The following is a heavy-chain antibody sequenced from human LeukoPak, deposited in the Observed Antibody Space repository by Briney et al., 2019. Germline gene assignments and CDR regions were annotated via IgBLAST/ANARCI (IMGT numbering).Heavy chain of an antibody. V-gene: IGHV3-30-3*01. CDR1: GFTFSSYA. J-gene: IGHJ4*02. CDR3: VNRYYYDSSGYLLDY. CDR2: IPYDGSNK. Sequence: GGSLRLSCAASGFTFSSYAMHWVRQAPGKGLEWVAVIPYDGSNKYYADSVKGRFTISRDNSKNTLYLQMNSLRAEDTAVYYCVNRYYYDSSGYLLDYWGQGTLVTVSS. D-gene: IGHD3-22*01.